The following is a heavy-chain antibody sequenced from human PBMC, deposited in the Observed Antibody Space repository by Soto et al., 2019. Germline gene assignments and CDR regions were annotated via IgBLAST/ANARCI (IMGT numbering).Heavy chain of an antibody. D-gene: IGHD5-18*01. CDR1: GFTFSSYG. J-gene: IGHJ4*02. V-gene: IGHV3-74*01. CDR2: INPDGSAT. Sequence: GGSLRLSCAASGFTFSSYGMHWVRKAPGKGLVWVSRINPDGSATNYADSVKGRFTISRDNAKNTLYLQMNSLRAEDTAVFYCGRGGSDSPMAPGYWGQGTLVTVSS. CDR3: GRGGSDSPMAPGY.